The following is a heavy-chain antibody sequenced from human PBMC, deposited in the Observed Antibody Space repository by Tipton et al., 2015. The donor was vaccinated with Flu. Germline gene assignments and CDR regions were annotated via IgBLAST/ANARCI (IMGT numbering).Heavy chain of an antibody. Sequence: QVQLVQSGGEVQKPGASVKVSCKASGYSFIHYYIHWVRQAPGQGLEWMGWINPKSGGTKYAQKFQGRVTMSRDTSISTAYMELSGLRSDDTAVYSCARADRDRTGWYSTFGAFDTWGQGTMVTVS. J-gene: IGHJ3*02. V-gene: IGHV1-2*02. CDR2: INPKSGGT. D-gene: IGHD6-19*01. CDR1: GYSFIHYY. CDR3: ARADRDRTGWYSTFGAFDT.